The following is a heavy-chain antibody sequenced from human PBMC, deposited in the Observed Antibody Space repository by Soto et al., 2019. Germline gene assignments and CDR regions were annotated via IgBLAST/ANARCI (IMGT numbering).Heavy chain of an antibody. J-gene: IGHJ4*02. CDR1: GYTFTSYD. CDR2: MNPNSGNT. Sequence: QVQLVQSGAEVKKPGASVKVSCKASGYTFTSYDINWVRQATGQGLELMGWMNPNSGNTGYAQKFQGRVTMTRNTSISTAYMELSSLRSEDTAVYYCARGRTGYSSGWYLVYYFDYWGQGTLVTVSS. D-gene: IGHD6-19*01. CDR3: ARGRTGYSSGWYLVYYFDY. V-gene: IGHV1-8*01.